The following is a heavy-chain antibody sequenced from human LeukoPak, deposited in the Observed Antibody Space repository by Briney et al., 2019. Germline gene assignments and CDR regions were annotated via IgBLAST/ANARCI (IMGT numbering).Heavy chain of an antibody. CDR1: GFTFSNYW. D-gene: IGHD3-9*01. CDR2: INTDGSTT. CDR3: ANDMTGPVDS. Sequence: PGGSLRLSCAASGFTFSNYWFHWVPQAPGKGLVWVARINTDGSTTNYADSVKGRFTISRDNAKNTLYLQMNSLGAEDTAVYHCANDMTGPVDSWGQGTLVTVSS. J-gene: IGHJ4*02. V-gene: IGHV3-74*01.